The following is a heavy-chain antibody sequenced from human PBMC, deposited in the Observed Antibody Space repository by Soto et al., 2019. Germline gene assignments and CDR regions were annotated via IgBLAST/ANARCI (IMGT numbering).Heavy chain of an antibody. D-gene: IGHD2-2*01. J-gene: IGHJ4*02. CDR3: ARGVDYFDY. CDR1: GGSISSYY. CDR2: IYYSGST. V-gene: IGHV4-59*01. Sequence: SETLSLTCTVSGGSISSYYWSWIRQPPGKGLEWIGYIYYSGSTNYNPSLKSRVTISVDTSKNQFSLKLSSVTAADAAVYYCARGVDYFDYWGQGTLVTVSS.